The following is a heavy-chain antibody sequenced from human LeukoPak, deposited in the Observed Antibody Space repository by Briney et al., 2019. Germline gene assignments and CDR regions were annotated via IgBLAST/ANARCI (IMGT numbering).Heavy chain of an antibody. CDR3: TRGPSYHSKWVGGMWFDP. CDR1: GYTFTSYD. V-gene: IGHV1-8*01. J-gene: IGHJ5*02. D-gene: IGHD3-10*01. Sequence: ASVKVSCKASGYTFTSYDIHWVRQASGHGLEWMGWMNPKSAHTGLAQRFQGRVALTRNTSISTAYMELSSLTSEDTAMYYCTRGPSYHSKWVGGMWFDPWGQGTLVSVSS. CDR2: MNPKSAHT.